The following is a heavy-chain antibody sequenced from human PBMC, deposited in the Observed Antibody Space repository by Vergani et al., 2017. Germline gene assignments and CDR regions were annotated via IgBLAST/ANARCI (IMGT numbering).Heavy chain of an antibody. CDR2: VSYDGSNK. CDR3: ARAFCSSTSCYPPLN. Sequence: QVQLVESGGGVVQPGRSLRLSCADSGFTFSSYAMHWVRQAPGKGLEWVAVVSYDGSNKYYADSVKGRFTISRDNSKNTLYLQMNSLRAEDTAVYYCARAFCSSTSCYPPLNWGQGTLVTVSS. D-gene: IGHD2-2*01. J-gene: IGHJ4*02. CDR1: GFTFSSYA. V-gene: IGHV3-30-3*01.